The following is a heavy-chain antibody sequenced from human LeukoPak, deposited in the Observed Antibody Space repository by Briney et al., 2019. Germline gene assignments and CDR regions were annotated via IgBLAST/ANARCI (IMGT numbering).Heavy chain of an antibody. J-gene: IGHJ3*02. D-gene: IGHD3-9*01. CDR2: ITPTSSKTHI. CDR3: ARVLSSIYDILTVNDAFDI. V-gene: IGHV3-21*06. Sequence: PGGSLRLSCAASGFTFKTYSMNWVRQVPGKGLEWVSSITPTSSKTHIYYADSVKGRFTISRDNANNSLYLQMNSLRAEDTAVYYCARVLSSIYDILTVNDAFDIWGQGTMVTVSS. CDR1: GFTFKTYS.